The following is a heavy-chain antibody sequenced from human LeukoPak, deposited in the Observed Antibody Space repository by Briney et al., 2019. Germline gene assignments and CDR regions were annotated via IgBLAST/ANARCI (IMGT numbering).Heavy chain of an antibody. D-gene: IGHD3-22*01. CDR3: ARAGTYDSSGYYY. CDR1: GFTFSSYG. Sequence: GGSLRLSCAASGFTFSSYGMHWVRQAPGKGLEWVAVISYDGSNKYYADSVKGRFTISRDNSKNTLYLQMNSLRAEDTAVYYCARAGTYDSSGYYYWGQGTLVTVSS. V-gene: IGHV3-30*03. J-gene: IGHJ4*02. CDR2: ISYDGSNK.